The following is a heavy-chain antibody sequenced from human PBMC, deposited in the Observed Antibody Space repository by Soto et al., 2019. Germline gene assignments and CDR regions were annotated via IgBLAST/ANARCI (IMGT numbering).Heavy chain of an antibody. CDR3: ARRSGIYNMDV. CDR1: EFIFTSYA. CDR2: ISGSGGST. Sequence: GGSLRLSCAASEFIFTSYAMSWVRQAPGKGLEWVASISGSGGSTYYADSVRGRFTISRDNSKNTLYLQMNSLRAEDTALYYCARRSGIYNMDVWGQGTTVTVSS. D-gene: IGHD3-10*01. V-gene: IGHV3-23*01. J-gene: IGHJ6*02.